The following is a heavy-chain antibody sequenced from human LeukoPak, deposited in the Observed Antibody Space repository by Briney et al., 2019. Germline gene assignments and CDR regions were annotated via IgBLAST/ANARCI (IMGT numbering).Heavy chain of an antibody. CDR2: INPSGGST. CDR3: ARDLRGTAMVTGY. J-gene: IGHJ4*02. V-gene: IGHV1-46*01. D-gene: IGHD5-18*01. CDR1: GYTFTSYY. Sequence: ASVKVSCKASGYTFTSYYMHWVRQAPGQGLEWMGIINPSGGSTSYAQKFQGRVTMTRDTSTSTVYMELNSLRAEDTAVYYCARDLRGTAMVTGYWGQGTLVTVSS.